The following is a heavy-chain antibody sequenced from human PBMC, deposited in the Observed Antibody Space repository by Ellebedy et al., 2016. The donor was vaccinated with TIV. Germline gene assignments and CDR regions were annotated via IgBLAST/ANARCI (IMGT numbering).Heavy chain of an antibody. CDR2: INADGSIT. CDR3: AKPNLPDYGSGISYPSDY. Sequence: GESLKISCAVSGLPFTNSYMTWVRQAAGRGLEWLANINADGSITNYVDSVKGRFTISRDNTKNSLYLQMNSLRAEDTAVYYCAKPNLPDYGSGISYPSDYWGQGTLVTVSS. CDR1: GLPFTNSY. V-gene: IGHV3-7*03. J-gene: IGHJ4*02. D-gene: IGHD3-10*01.